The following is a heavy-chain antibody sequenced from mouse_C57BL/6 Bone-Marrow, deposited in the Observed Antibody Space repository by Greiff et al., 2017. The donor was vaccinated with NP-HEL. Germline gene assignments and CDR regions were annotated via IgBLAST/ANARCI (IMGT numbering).Heavy chain of an antibody. Sequence: EVKLMESGPELVKPGASVKISCKASGYSFTDYNMNWVKQSNGKSLEWIGVINPNYGTTSYNQKFKGKATLTVDQSSSTAYMQLNSLTSEDSAVYYCARSYYGSSYFWFAYWGQVTLVTVSA. V-gene: IGHV1-39*01. CDR1: GYSFTDYN. CDR2: INPNYGTT. CDR3: ARSYYGSSYFWFAY. J-gene: IGHJ3*01. D-gene: IGHD1-1*01.